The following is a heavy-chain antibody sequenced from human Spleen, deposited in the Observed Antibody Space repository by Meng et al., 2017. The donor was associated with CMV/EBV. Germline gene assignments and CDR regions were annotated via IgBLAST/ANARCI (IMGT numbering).Heavy chain of an antibody. CDR2: INPKNGDP. Sequence: CKTSGFNFYGFYIHWVRRAPGQGLEWMGRINPKNGDPQYAQRFEGRVSMTTDTSITTVYMELRSLRSDDTAFYYCTRRPLGSTRPFDYWGQGTLVTVSS. CDR3: TRRPLGSTRPFDY. J-gene: IGHJ4*02. D-gene: IGHD1-26*01. V-gene: IGHV1-2*06. CDR1: GFNFYGFY.